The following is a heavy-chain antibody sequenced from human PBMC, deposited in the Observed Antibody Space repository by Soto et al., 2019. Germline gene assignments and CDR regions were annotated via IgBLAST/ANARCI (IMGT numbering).Heavy chain of an antibody. CDR2: ISGSGGST. Sequence: GGSLRLSCAASGFTFSSYAMSWVRQAPGKGLEWVSAISGSGGSTYYADSVKGRFTISRDNSKNTLYLQMNSLRAEDTAVYYCAKVIEGQQLELGYYYYYGMDVWGQGTTVTVSS. V-gene: IGHV3-23*01. D-gene: IGHD6-13*01. CDR3: AKVIEGQQLELGYYYYYGMDV. J-gene: IGHJ6*02. CDR1: GFTFSSYA.